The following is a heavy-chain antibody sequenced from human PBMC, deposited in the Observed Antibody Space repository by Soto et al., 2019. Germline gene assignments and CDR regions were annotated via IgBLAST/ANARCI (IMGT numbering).Heavy chain of an antibody. CDR1: GGSISSGGYY. CDR2: IYYSGST. CDR3: ARRGYDFWSGYYGHYYGMDV. D-gene: IGHD3-3*01. J-gene: IGHJ6*02. V-gene: IGHV4-31*01. Sequence: QVQLQESGPGLVKPSQTLSLTCTVSGGSISSGGYYWSWIRQHPGKGLEWIGYIYYSGSTYYNPSPKGPLPISVDPSKNQVSLKLSSVTAADTAVYSCARRGYDFWSGYYGHYYGMDVWGQGTTVTVSS.